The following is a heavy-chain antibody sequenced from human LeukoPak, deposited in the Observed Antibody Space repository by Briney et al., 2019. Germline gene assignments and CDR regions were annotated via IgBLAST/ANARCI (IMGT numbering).Heavy chain of an antibody. V-gene: IGHV4/OR15-8*02. Sequence: SETLSLTCGVSGGSISGTNWWSWGRQPPGQGLEWIGEISLAGQTNYNPSLNGRVTMSLDKSSNQLSLHLTPVTAADTATYFCSRESGPFCPFGYWGQGALVIVSS. CDR1: GGSISGTNW. CDR2: ISLAGQT. CDR3: SRESGPFCPFGY. D-gene: IGHD1-26*01. J-gene: IGHJ4*02.